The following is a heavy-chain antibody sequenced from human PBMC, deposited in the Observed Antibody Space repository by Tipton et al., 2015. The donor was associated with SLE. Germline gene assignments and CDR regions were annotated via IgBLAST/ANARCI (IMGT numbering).Heavy chain of an antibody. J-gene: IGHJ4*02. CDR2: IYHGGTT. Sequence: TLSLTCAVSGGSINSGDYSWSWIRQPPGEGLEWIGYIYHGGTTFYNPSLKSRVTISVDTSKNQFSLKLRSVTAADTAVYYCAREYSGYDYRTFDHWGQGTLVTVSS. CDR1: GGSINSGDYS. D-gene: IGHD5-12*01. CDR3: AREYSGYDYRTFDH. V-gene: IGHV4-30-2*01.